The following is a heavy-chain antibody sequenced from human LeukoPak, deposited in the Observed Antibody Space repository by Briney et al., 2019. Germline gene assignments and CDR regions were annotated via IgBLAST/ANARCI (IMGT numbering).Heavy chain of an antibody. CDR3: AKDQNTVATAPFDY. Sequence: PGGSLRLSCGASGFTFSSHAMTWVRQAPGKGLEWVSAINSAGSTYYGDSVRGRFTISRDNSKNVLYLQMNSLRAEDTALYYCAKDQNTVATAPFDYWGQGTLATVSS. J-gene: IGHJ4*02. CDR2: INSAGST. D-gene: IGHD4-17*01. V-gene: IGHV3-23*01. CDR1: GFTFSSHA.